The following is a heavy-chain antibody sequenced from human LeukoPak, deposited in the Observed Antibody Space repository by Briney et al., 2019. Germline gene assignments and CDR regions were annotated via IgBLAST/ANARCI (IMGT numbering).Heavy chain of an antibody. CDR2: MNPNSGNT. D-gene: IGHD6-6*01. CDR3: ARRIAARPGEYYFDY. J-gene: IGHJ4*02. Sequence: ASVKVSCKASGYTFTSYDINWVRQATGQGLEWMGWMNPNSGNTGYAQKFHDRVTISADKSISTAYLQWSSLKASDTAMYYCARRIAARPGEYYFDYWGQGTLVTVSS. V-gene: IGHV1-8*01. CDR1: GYTFTSYD.